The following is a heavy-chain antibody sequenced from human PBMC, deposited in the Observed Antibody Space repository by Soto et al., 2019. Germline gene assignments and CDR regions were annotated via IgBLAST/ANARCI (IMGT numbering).Heavy chain of an antibody. CDR1: VGSISSSY. J-gene: IGHJ5*02. V-gene: IGHV4-59*01. CDR3: ARDKYCSGGSCRKNWFDP. Sequence: SETLSLTCTVSVGSISSSYWSWIRQPPGKGLEWLAYIYDDGSANYNPSLKSRATISLDMSKNQFSLKLTSVTAADTAVYYCARDKYCSGGSCRKNWFDPWGQGTLVTVSS. D-gene: IGHD2-15*01. CDR2: IYDDGSA.